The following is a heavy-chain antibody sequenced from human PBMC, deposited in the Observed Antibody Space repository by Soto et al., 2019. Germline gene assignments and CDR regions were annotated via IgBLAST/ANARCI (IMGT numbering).Heavy chain of an antibody. CDR1: GGSISSGGYY. J-gene: IGHJ4*02. CDR2: IYYSGST. CDR3: AIRNGSGSYYVDY. D-gene: IGHD3-10*01. Sequence: QVQLQESGPGLVKPSQTLSLTCTVSGGSISSGGYYWSWIRQHPGKGLEWIGYIYYSGSTYYNPSLKSRVTXSXDXPKNQFSRKLSSVTAADTAVYYCAIRNGSGSYYVDYWGQGTLVTVSS. V-gene: IGHV4-31*03.